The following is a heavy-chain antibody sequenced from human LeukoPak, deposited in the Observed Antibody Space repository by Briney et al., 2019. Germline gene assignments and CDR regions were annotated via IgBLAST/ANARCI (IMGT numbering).Heavy chain of an antibody. CDR1: GLTFSSYG. V-gene: IGHV3-30*02. J-gene: IGHJ1*01. CDR3: AKNSVTGDSEYFQH. D-gene: IGHD2-21*02. CDR2: IRYVGRNR. Sequence: GGSLRLSCAPSGLTFSSYGMHWVRHAPGKGREWVAFIRYVGRNRYHADSVKGRFTLPRDNPKNTLYLQMNRLRAEDTRMYYCAKNSVTGDSEYFQHGGQGTLVTVSS.